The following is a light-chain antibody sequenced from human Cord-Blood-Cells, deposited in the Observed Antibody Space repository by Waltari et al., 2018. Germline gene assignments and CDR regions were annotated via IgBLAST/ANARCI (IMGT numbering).Light chain of an antibody. CDR2: DAS. CDR1: QSVSSD. Sequence: EIVLTQSPATLSLSPGERATLSCRASQSVSSDLAWYQQRPGQAPRLLIYDASNRATSIPAMFRGSESGTDVTLTVSRREPEDVAVYYCQQRRNWPSTFGQWTRLEIK. CDR3: QQRRNWPST. V-gene: IGKV3-11*01. J-gene: IGKJ5*01.